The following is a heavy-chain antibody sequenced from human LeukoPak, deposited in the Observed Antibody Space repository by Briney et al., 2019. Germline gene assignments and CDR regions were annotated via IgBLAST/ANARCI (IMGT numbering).Heavy chain of an antibody. CDR1: EYTLTSYV. Sequence: ASMKVSSKPPEYTLTSYVMNWGQQALGKGLKWWGWINTNTGNPTYAQGFTGRFVFSLDTSVSTAYLQISSLKAEDTAVYYCAREGPYSSSSDYWGQGTLVTVSS. D-gene: IGHD6-6*01. CDR2: INTNTGNP. J-gene: IGHJ4*02. CDR3: AREGPYSSSSDY. V-gene: IGHV7-4-1*02.